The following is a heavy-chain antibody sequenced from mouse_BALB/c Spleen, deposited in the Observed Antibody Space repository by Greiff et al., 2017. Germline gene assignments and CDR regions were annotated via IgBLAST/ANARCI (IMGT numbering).Heavy chain of an antibody. J-gene: IGHJ4*01. D-gene: IGHD1-1*02. CDR1: GFNIKDTY. CDR3: ARGGYGDY. V-gene: IGHV14-3*02. Sequence: EVQLQQSGAELVKPGASVKLSCTASGFNIKDTYMRWVKQRPEQGLEWIGRIDPANGNTKYDPKFQGKATITADTSSNTAYLQLSSLTSEDTAVYYCARGGYGDYWGQGTSVTVSS. CDR2: IDPANGNT.